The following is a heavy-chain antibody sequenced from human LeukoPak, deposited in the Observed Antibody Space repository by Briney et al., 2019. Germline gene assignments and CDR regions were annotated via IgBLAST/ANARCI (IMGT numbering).Heavy chain of an antibody. CDR2: ISGSGGST. J-gene: IGHJ4*02. CDR3: ARTANFAAGYYIDY. V-gene: IGHV3-23*01. Sequence: GGSLRLSCAASGFTFSSYAMSWVRQAPGKGLEWVSAISGSGGSTYYADSVKGRFTISRDNSTNTLYLQMNSLRAEDTAVYYCARTANFAAGYYIDYWGQGTLVTVSS. D-gene: IGHD6-13*01. CDR1: GFTFSSYA.